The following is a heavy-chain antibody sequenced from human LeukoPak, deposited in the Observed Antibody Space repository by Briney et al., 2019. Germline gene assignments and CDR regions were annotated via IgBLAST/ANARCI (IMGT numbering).Heavy chain of an antibody. V-gene: IGHV4-34*01. CDR3: ARGGGSGWLDYFDY. Sequence: PSETLSLSCAVYGGSFSGYYWSWIRQPPGKGLEWIGEINHSGSTNYNPSLKSRVTISVDTSKNQFSLKLSSVTAADTAVYYCARGGGSGWLDYFDYWGAGNLGTVSS. J-gene: IGHJ4*01. D-gene: IGHD6-19*01. CDR2: INHSGST. CDR1: GGSFSGYY.